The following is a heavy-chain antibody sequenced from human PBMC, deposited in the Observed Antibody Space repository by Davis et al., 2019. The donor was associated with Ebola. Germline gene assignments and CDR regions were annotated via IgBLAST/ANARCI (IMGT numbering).Heavy chain of an antibody. CDR2: IYYSGST. V-gene: IGHV4-59*01. CDR1: GGSISSYY. Sequence: PSETLSLTCTVSGGSISSYYWSWIRQPPGKGLEWIGYIYYSGSTNYNPSLKSRVTISVDTSKNQFSLKLSSVTAADTAVYYCARYSSSSSYASDIWGQGTMVTVSS. CDR3: ARYSSSSSYASDI. J-gene: IGHJ3*02. D-gene: IGHD6-6*01.